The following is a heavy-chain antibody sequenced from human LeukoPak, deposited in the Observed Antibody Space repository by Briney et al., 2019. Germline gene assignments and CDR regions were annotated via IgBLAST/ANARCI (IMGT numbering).Heavy chain of an antibody. CDR1: GYTFTGHY. J-gene: IGHJ6*02. Sequence: ASVKVSCKASGYTFTGHYMHWVRQAPGQGLEWMGWIDPYSGGASYAQKFQGRVTMTRNTSISTAYMELSSLRSDDTAVYYCARSATGPDVWGQGTTVIVSS. CDR3: ARSATGPDV. CDR2: IDPYSGGA. V-gene: IGHV1-2*02.